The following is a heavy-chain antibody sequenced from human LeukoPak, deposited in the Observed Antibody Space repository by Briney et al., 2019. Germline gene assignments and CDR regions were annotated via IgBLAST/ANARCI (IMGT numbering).Heavy chain of an antibody. J-gene: IGHJ4*02. CDR3: ASSRGGSGYYLTDWY. D-gene: IGHD3-22*01. CDR1: GGSISSGGYY. V-gene: IGHV4-30-2*01. CDR2: IYHSGST. Sequence: SQTLSLTCTVSGGSISSGGYYWSWIRQPPGKGLEWIGYIYHSGSTYYNPSLKSRVTISVDTSKNQFSLKLSSVTAADTAVYYCASSRGGSGYYLTDWYWGQGTLVTVSS.